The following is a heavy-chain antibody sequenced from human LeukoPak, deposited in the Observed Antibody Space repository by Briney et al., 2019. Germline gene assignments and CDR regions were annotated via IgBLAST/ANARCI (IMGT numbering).Heavy chain of an antibody. CDR3: ARDHYGLDY. J-gene: IGHJ4*02. V-gene: IGHV3-23*01. CDR1: GFTFGDYL. CDR2: ISGSGGST. D-gene: IGHD3-10*01. Sequence: GGSLRLSCTASGFTFGDYLMSWFRQAPGKGLEWVSAISGSGGSTYYADSVKGRFTISRDNSKNTLYLQMNSLRAEDTAVYYCARDHYGLDYWGQGTLVTVSS.